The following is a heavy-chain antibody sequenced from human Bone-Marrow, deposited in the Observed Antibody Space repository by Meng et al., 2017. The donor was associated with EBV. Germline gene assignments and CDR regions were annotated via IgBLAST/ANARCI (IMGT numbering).Heavy chain of an antibody. CDR1: GLSFSSYA. J-gene: IGHJ4*02. CDR3: ARGSYSGAGNYFQDN. D-gene: IGHD3-10*01. V-gene: IGHV3-74*02. CDR2: IKGDGSRT. Sequence: EVQLVESGGGVVQPGGSMRLSCAASGLSFSSYAMSCVRQAPGEGLVWVSLIKGDGSRTSYVDSVKGRFTISRDNTKNIVYLQMNSLRGEDTAMYYCARGSYSGAGNYFQDNGGQGPRVTVYS.